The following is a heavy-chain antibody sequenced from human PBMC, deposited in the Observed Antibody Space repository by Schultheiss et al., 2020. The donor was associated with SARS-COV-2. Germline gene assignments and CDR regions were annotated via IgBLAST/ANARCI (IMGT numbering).Heavy chain of an antibody. Sequence: GGSLRLSCAASGFTFSSYSMNWVRQAPGKGLEWVSAISGSGGSTYYADSVKGRFTISRDNSKNTLYVQMNSLRGEDTAVYYCARDQGAAVPDYWGRGTLVTVSS. CDR2: ISGSGGST. CDR3: ARDQGAAVPDY. CDR1: GFTFSSYS. D-gene: IGHD6-13*01. V-gene: IGHV3-23*01. J-gene: IGHJ4*01.